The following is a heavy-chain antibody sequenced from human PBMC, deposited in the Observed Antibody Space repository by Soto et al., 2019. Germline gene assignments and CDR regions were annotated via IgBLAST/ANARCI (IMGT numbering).Heavy chain of an antibody. CDR3: ARSPGIRIVVMVAATYSFDY. V-gene: IGHV1-8*01. Sequence: ASVKVSCKASGYTFTSYDINWVRQATGQGLEWMGWMNPNSGNTGYAQKFQGRVTMTRNTSISTAYMELSSLRSEDTAVYYCARSPGIRIVVMVAATYSFDYWGQGTLVTVSS. CDR2: MNPNSGNT. J-gene: IGHJ4*02. CDR1: GYTFTSYD. D-gene: IGHD2-15*01.